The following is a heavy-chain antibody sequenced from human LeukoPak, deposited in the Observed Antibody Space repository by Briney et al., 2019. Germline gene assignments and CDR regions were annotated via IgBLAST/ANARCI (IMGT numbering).Heavy chain of an antibody. Sequence: ASVKVSCKASGHTFTGYYMHWVRQAPGQGLEWMGWINPNSGGTNYAQNFQGRVTMTRDTSISTAYMVLSRLRSDDTAVYYCARGYCRGGSCYDGWFDPWGQGTLVTVSS. CDR3: ARGYCRGGSCYDGWFDP. J-gene: IGHJ5*02. CDR1: GHTFTGYY. V-gene: IGHV1-2*02. CDR2: INPNSGGT. D-gene: IGHD2-15*01.